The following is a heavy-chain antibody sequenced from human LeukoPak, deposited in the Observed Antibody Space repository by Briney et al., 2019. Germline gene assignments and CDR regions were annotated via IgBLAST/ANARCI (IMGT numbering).Heavy chain of an antibody. CDR3: ARDGYCSGGSCYGWNGMDV. D-gene: IGHD2-15*01. V-gene: IGHV1-2*02. CDR1: GYTFTGYY. J-gene: IGHJ6*02. CDR2: INPNSGGT. Sequence: ASVKVSCKASGYTFTGYYMHWVRQAPGQGLEWMGWINPNSGGTNYAQKFQGRVTMTRDTSISTAYMELSRLRSDDTAAYYCARDGYCSGGSCYGWNGMDVWGQGTTVTVSS.